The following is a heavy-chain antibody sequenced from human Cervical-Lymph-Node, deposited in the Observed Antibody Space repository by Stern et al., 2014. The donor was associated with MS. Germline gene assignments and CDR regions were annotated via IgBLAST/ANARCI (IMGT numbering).Heavy chain of an antibody. CDR3: AREVAGHRLGMMDV. Sequence: QVQLVESGAEVKKPGASVKVSCKASGYTFTSYYMHWVRQAPGQGLEWMGIINPSGGSKSHAQKFQGRVTMTRDMSTSTVYMEVSSLRSEDTAVYYCAREVAGHRLGMMDVWGQGTTVTVSS. CDR2: INPSGGSK. J-gene: IGHJ6*02. V-gene: IGHV1-46*01. D-gene: IGHD6-19*01. CDR1: GYTFTSYY.